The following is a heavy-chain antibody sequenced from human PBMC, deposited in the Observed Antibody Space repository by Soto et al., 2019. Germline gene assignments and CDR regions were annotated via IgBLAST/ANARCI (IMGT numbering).Heavy chain of an antibody. CDR1: GFIFGGHA. Sequence: QVQLIESGGGVVQPGTSLRLSCTASGFIFGGHAMHWVRQAPGKGLEWLTQIWYDGSNKYYADSVKGRFTIPRDNSKNVLLVQMNNLKLEDTAVYYCARDGQSLAPYALDVWGQGTSVTVSS. V-gene: IGHV3-33*01. J-gene: IGHJ6*02. CDR2: IWYDGSNK. CDR3: ARDGQSLAPYALDV.